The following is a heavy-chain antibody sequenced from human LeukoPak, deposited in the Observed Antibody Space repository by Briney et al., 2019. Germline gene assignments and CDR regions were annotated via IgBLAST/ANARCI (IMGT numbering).Heavy chain of an antibody. V-gene: IGHV1-8*01. CDR1: GYTFTSYD. CDR3: ARTDDYGDYSDY. CDR2: MNPNSGNT. D-gene: IGHD4-17*01. J-gene: IGHJ4*02. Sequence: ASVKVSCKASGYTFTSYDINWVRQATGQGLEWMGWMNPNSGNTGYAQKFQGRVTMTRNTSISTAYMELSSLRSEDAAVYYCARTDDYGDYSDYWGQGTLVTVSS.